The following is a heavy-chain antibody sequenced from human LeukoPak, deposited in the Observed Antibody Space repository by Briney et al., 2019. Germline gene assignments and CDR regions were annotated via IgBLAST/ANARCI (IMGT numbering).Heavy chain of an antibody. CDR3: ARGKGFDWNEEVDAFDI. V-gene: IGHV4-4*07. J-gene: IGHJ3*02. CDR1: GGSISSYY. D-gene: IGHD1-1*01. Sequence: PSETLSLTCTVSGGSISSYYWSWIRQPAGKGLEWIGRIYTSGSTNYNPSLKSRVTMSVDTSKNQFSLKLSSVTAADTAVYYCARGKGFDWNEEVDAFDIWGQGTMVIVSS. CDR2: IYTSGST.